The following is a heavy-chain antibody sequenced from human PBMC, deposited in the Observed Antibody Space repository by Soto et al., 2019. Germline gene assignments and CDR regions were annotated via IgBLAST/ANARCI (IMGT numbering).Heavy chain of an antibody. D-gene: IGHD6-13*01. Sequence: EVQLLESGGGLVQPGGSLRLSCAASGFTFSSYAMSWVRQAPGKGLEWVSAISGSGGSTYYADSVKGRFTISRDNSKNTLYLQMNSLRAEDTAAYYCAKDFRPGLYSSSQGYWGQGTLVTVSS. CDR2: ISGSGGST. V-gene: IGHV3-23*01. CDR3: AKDFRPGLYSSSQGY. CDR1: GFTFSSYA. J-gene: IGHJ4*02.